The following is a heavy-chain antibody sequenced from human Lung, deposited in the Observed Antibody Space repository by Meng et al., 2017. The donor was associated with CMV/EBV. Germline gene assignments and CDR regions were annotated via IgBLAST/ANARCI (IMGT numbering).Heavy chain of an antibody. D-gene: IGHD3-10*01. CDR1: GYTFIAYA. Sequence: ASVXVSXKASGYTFIAYAFSWVRQAPGQGHEWMGWISAYNGNTNYAQNVQGRVTMTRDTSTSTAYMELRSLRSDDTAVYYCAKSAMIRGVVVLDYWGQGTXVTVSS. CDR3: AKSAMIRGVVVLDY. V-gene: IGHV1-18*01. J-gene: IGHJ4*02. CDR2: ISAYNGNT.